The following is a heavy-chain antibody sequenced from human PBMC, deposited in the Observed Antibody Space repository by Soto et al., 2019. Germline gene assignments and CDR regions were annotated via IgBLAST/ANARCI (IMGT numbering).Heavy chain of an antibody. J-gene: IGHJ4*02. CDR2: ISYDGSNK. CDR1: GFTFSSYG. Sequence: ESGGGVVQPGRSLRLSCAASGFTFSSYGMHWVRQAPGKGLEWVAVISYDGSNKYYADSVKGRFTISRDNSKNTLYLQMNSLRAEDTAVYYCAKGGRGLVGATTRGYWGQGTLVTVSS. CDR3: AKGGRGLVGATTRGY. D-gene: IGHD1-26*01. V-gene: IGHV3-30*18.